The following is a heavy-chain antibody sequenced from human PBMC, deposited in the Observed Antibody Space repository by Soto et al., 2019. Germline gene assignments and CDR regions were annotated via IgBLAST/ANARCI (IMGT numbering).Heavy chain of an antibody. CDR2: IYPSGRA. CDR1: GGSITNHY. V-gene: IGHV4-4*07. D-gene: IGHD1-26*01. J-gene: IGHJ4*02. CDR3: ARTVGAAYYFDF. Sequence: QVQLQESGPRLVTPSETLTLTCSLSGGSITNHYWGWIRQPPGKGLEFIGRIYPSGRAHYNPSLQSRVTMSVDTSKNQFSLKVNSVTAADTAIYYCARTVGAAYYFDFWGQGALVTVSS.